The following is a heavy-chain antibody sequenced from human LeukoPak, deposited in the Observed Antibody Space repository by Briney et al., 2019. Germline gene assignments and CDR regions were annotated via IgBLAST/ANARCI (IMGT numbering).Heavy chain of an antibody. J-gene: IGHJ4*02. CDR2: MYHSGST. V-gene: IGHV4-38-2*02. D-gene: IGHD6-6*01. Sequence: SETLSLTCSVSGYSISSAYYWGWIRQPPGKGLEWIGTMYHSGSTNYNPSLKSRVTISVDTSKNQFSLNLYSVTAADTAVYYCARRVGSSDCFDYWGQGTLVTVSS. CDR3: ARRVGSSDCFDY. CDR1: GYSISSAYY.